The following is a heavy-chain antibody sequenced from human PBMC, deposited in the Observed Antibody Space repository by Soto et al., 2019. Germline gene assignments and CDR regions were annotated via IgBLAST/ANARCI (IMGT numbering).Heavy chain of an antibody. J-gene: IGHJ4*02. CDR3: ASSNCYDSTGYTVGTWN. V-gene: IGHV1-2*02. Sequence: ASVKVSCKASGYTFSDYYIHWLRQAPGQGLEWMGWINPDNGGIKYAQKFQGRVTMTRDTSISTAYMDLSRLRSDDTAVYSCASSNCYDSTGYTVGTWNWGQRTQVTVSS. D-gene: IGHD3-22*01. CDR1: GYTFSDYY. CDR2: INPDNGGI.